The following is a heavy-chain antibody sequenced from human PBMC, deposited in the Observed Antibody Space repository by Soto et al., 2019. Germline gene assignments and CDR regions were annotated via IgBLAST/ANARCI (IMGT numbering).Heavy chain of an antibody. CDR2: INHTGGT. CDR1: GGAVNGYY. V-gene: IGHV4-34*01. D-gene: IGHD3-3*01. J-gene: IGHJ5*02. Sequence: PSGALSVTGAVYGGAVNGYYWNWIRQPPGEGVEWIGGINHTGGTHYNPSLKSRVTMSVDTSKNQFSLRLSSVTAAATAIYYCATRITVFGLLIPPFDPWGQGTQVTVSS. CDR3: ATRITVFGLLIPPFDP.